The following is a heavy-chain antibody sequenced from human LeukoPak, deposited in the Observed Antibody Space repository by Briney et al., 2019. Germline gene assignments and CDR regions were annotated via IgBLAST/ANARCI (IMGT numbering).Heavy chain of an antibody. V-gene: IGHV3-13*01. CDR1: GFTFSTYD. Sequence: GGSLRLSCAASGFTFSTYDLHWVRQTTGKGLEWVSATGTAGDTWYSGSVKGRFTISRENAKSSMYLQMNSLRARDTAVYYCARQNRNGFDYWGQGTLVTVSS. CDR3: ARQNRNGFDY. J-gene: IGHJ4*02. CDR2: TGTAGDT. D-gene: IGHD2-8*01.